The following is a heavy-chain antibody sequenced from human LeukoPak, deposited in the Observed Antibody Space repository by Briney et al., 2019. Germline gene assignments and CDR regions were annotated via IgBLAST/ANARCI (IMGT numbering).Heavy chain of an antibody. Sequence: SETLSLTCTVSGGSISSYYWSWIRQPPGKGLEWIGEINHSGSTNYNPSLKSRVTISVDTSKNQFSLKLSSVTAADTAVYYCARLPPYSSGYYYRPRWFDPWGQGTLVTVSS. CDR2: INHSGST. V-gene: IGHV4-34*01. D-gene: IGHD3-22*01. CDR3: ARLPPYSSGYYYRPRWFDP. CDR1: GGSISSYY. J-gene: IGHJ5*02.